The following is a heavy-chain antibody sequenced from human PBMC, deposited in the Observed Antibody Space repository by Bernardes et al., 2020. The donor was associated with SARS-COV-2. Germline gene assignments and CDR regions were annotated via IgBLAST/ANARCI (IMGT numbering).Heavy chain of an antibody. CDR2: IYWDDDK. J-gene: IGHJ4*02. V-gene: IGHV2-5*02. CDR3: AHRRGGVAGTFSFDY. CDR1: GFSLTPSGVA. Sequence: SGPTLLKPTQTLTLTCPFSGFSLTPSGVAVGWIRQPPGKALEWLALIYWDDDKRYSPSLKSRLTITKDTSKNQVVLTMTNMDPVDTATYYCAHRRGGVAGTFSFDYWGQGTLVTVSS. D-gene: IGHD6-19*01.